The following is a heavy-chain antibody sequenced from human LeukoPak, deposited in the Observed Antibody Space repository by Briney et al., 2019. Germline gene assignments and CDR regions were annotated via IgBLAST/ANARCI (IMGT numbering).Heavy chain of an antibody. CDR1: GFTFSNYV. J-gene: IGHJ4*02. CDR3: TANWNGDY. CDR2: IRYDGSDE. D-gene: IGHD1-1*01. Sequence: TGGSLGLSCAASGFTFSNYVMHWVRQAPGKGLEWVAFIRYDGSDESYADSVKGRFTISRDTSKNTPYLQMNSLRTEDTAVYYCTANWNGDYWGQGTLVSVSS. V-gene: IGHV3-30*02.